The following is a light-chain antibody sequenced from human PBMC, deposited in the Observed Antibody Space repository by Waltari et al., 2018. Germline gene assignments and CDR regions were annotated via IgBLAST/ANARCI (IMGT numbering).Light chain of an antibody. CDR1: NIGDRT. V-gene: IGLV3-21*03. Sequence: SYVLTQPPSVSVAPGKTAMITCGADNIGDRTEHGYQQRPGQAPVLVVVDDSDRPSGIPERFSGSNSGDTATLTISRVEAGDEADYSCQVWDDSSDHVVFGGGTKLTVL. CDR3: QVWDDSSDHVV. CDR2: DDS. J-gene: IGLJ2*01.